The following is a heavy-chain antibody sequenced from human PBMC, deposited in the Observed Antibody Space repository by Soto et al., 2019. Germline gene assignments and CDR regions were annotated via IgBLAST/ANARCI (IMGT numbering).Heavy chain of an antibody. V-gene: IGHV3-7*03. J-gene: IGHJ4*02. Sequence: PGGSLRLSCTVSGFTFSNSWMTWVRQSPGRGLERVANIKFDASEDYYVGSVRGRFTISRDNAKNTLYLQMNSLRADDTAVYYCAKVPSRYYYDTSGYDYWGQGTLVTVSS. CDR2: IKFDASED. D-gene: IGHD3-22*01. CDR3: AKVPSRYYYDTSGYDY. CDR1: GFTFSNSW.